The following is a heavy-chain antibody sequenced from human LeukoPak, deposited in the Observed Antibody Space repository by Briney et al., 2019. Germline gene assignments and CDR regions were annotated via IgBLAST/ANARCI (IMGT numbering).Heavy chain of an antibody. V-gene: IGHV4-34*01. J-gene: IGHJ4*02. Sequence: SETLSLTCAVYGGSFSGYYWSWLRQPPGKGLEWVGEINHSGGTNYNPSLKSRVTISVDTSKNQFSLKLSSVTAADTAVYYCARELATVTNYFDYWGQGTLVTVSS. CDR2: INHSGGT. CDR3: ARELATVTNYFDY. CDR1: GGSFSGYY. D-gene: IGHD4-17*01.